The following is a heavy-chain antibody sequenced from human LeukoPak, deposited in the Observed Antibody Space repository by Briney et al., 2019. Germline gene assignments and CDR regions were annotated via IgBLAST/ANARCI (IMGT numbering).Heavy chain of an antibody. CDR1: GYIFTDYA. V-gene: IGHV1-3*01. CDR3: ARARWTSTVTTYYLDF. CDR2: INAGNGKT. D-gene: IGHD4-17*01. J-gene: IGHJ4*02. Sequence: GASVNVSCTASGYIFTDYAIQWVRQAPGQGLEWMGWINAGNGKTKYSQKFQGRVTITRDTSASTAYMELSGLRSDDTAVYYCARARWTSTVTTYYLDFWGQGTLVTVSS.